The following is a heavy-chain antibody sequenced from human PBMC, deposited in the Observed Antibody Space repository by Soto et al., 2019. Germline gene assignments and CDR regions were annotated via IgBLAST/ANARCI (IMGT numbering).Heavy chain of an antibody. Sequence: PSETLSLTCTVSGGSVSSSSYSWGWIRQPPGKGLEWIGTIYYSENTYYNPSLMSRVTISVDTSKNQFSLKLSSVTAADTAVYYCVRLNGYCISTNCHGYYGMDVWGQGTTVTVS. D-gene: IGHD2-2*01. V-gene: IGHV4-39*01. CDR1: GGSVSSSSYS. CDR3: VRLNGYCISTNCHGYYGMDV. CDR2: IYYSENT. J-gene: IGHJ6*02.